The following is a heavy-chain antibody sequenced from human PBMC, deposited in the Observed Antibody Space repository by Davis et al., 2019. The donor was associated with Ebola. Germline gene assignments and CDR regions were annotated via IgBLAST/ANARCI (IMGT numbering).Heavy chain of an antibody. CDR1: GFVFSNYV. Sequence: GGSLRLSCAASGFVFSNYVMSWVRQAPGKGLEWVANIKQDGSEKYYVDSVKGRFTISRDNAKNSLYLQMNSLRDEDTAVYYCAREQYYYDSSGYYMWYFDLWGRGTLVTVSS. D-gene: IGHD3-22*01. CDR3: AREQYYYDSSGYYMWYFDL. J-gene: IGHJ2*01. V-gene: IGHV3-7*01. CDR2: IKQDGSEK.